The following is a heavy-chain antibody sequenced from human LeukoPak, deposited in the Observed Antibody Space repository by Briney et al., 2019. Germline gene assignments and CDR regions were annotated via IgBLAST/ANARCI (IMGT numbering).Heavy chain of an antibody. CDR3: ARRRDCGGDCYKNWFDP. D-gene: IGHD2-21*02. CDR2: MNPNSGNT. CDR1: GYTFTSYD. V-gene: IGHV1-8*01. Sequence: ASVKVSCKASGYTFTSYDINWVRQATGQGLEWMGWMNPNSGNTGYAQKFQGRVTMTRSTSISTAYMELSSLRSEDTAVYYCARRRDCGGDCYKNWFDPWGQGTLVTVSS. J-gene: IGHJ5*02.